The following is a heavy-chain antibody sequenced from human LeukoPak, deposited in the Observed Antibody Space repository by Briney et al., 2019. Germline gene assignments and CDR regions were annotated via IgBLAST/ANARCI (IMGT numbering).Heavy chain of an antibody. J-gene: IGHJ4*02. V-gene: IGHV4-4*02. CDR3: ARRAEWELPVGFDY. D-gene: IGHD1-26*01. CDR1: GGSISSSNW. CDR2: IYHTGST. Sequence: SGTLSLTCAVSGGSISSSNWWSWVRQPPGKGLEWIGEIYHTGSTNYNPSLKSRVTISVDKSKNQFSLKLSSVTAADTAVYYCARRAEWELPVGFDYWGQGTLVTVSS.